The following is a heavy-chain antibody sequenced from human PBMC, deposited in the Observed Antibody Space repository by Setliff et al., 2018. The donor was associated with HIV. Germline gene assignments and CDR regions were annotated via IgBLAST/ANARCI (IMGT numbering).Heavy chain of an antibody. V-gene: IGHV4-61*09. Sequence: PSETLSLTCTVSGGIISSDSFFWSWIRQPAGKGLEWIGYIYTSENTNYNPSLKSRLTISVDTSKNQFPLKLSSVTAADTAVHYCARVVVAATGAYYYYYYMDVWGKGTTVTVSS. CDR2: IYTSENT. CDR3: ARVVVAATGAYYYYYYMDV. D-gene: IGHD2-15*01. CDR1: GGIISSDSFF. J-gene: IGHJ6*03.